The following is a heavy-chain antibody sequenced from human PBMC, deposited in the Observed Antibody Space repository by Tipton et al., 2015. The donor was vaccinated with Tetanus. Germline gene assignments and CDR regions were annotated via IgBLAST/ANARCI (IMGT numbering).Heavy chain of an antibody. D-gene: IGHD3-10*01. CDR2: IWFDGSRA. CDR3: ATGITFDY. CDR1: GFDFMGYG. J-gene: IGHJ4*02. V-gene: IGHV3-33*03. Sequence: SLRLSCRASGFDFMGYGMHWVRRAPGKGLEWVAAIWFDGSRAEYADSVKGRFTISRDNAKNSVHLLMESLRADDTAIYYCATGITFDYWGQGALVTVSS.